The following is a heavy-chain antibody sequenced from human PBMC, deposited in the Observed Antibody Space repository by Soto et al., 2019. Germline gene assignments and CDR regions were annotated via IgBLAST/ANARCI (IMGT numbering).Heavy chain of an antibody. V-gene: IGHV3-30*03. Sequence: GGSLRLSCAASGFILSTYGMHWVRQAPGKGLEWVAVISYDGSNKYYADSVKGRFTISRDNSKNTLYLQMNSLRAEDTAVYYCARGNIVATIEEAQLFDYWGQGTLVTVSS. CDR1: GFILSTYG. D-gene: IGHD5-12*01. J-gene: IGHJ4*02. CDR2: ISYDGSNK. CDR3: ARGNIVATIEEAQLFDY.